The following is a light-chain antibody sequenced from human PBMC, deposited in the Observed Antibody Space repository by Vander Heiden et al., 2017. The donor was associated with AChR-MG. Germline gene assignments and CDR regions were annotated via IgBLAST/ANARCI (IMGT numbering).Light chain of an antibody. CDR1: DSNVGSNT. CDR3: AAWDDRLHAVL. V-gene: IGLV1-44*01. CDR2: SNN. J-gene: IGLJ2*01. Sequence: SCSGSDSNVGSNTVHWYQQLSGTAPKVLIYSNNQRPSGVPDRFSGSKSGTSASLEISGLQSDDEAIYVCAAWDDRLHAVLFGGGTKLTVL.